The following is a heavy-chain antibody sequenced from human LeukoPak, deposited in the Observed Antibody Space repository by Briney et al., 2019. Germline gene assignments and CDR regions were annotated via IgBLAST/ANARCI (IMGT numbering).Heavy chain of an antibody. J-gene: IGHJ4*02. D-gene: IGHD3-3*01. Sequence: GGSLRLSCAASGFTFSSYDMPWVRQATGKGLEWVSAIGTAGDTYYPGSVKGRFTISRENAKNSLYLQMNSLRAGDTAVYYCARATGRFSLDYWGQGTLVTVSS. CDR1: GFTFSSYD. CDR2: IGTAGDT. CDR3: ARATGRFSLDY. V-gene: IGHV3-13*01.